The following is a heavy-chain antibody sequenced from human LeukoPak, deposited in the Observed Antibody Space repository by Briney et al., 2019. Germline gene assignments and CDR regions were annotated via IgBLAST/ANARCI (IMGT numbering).Heavy chain of an antibody. V-gene: IGHV1-2*02. CDR1: GYTFTGYY. CDR2: INPNSGGT. CDR3: ARDEWGTPYYYDSSGHSP. Sequence: ASVKVSCKASGYTFTGYYMHWVRQAPGQGLEWMGWINPNSGGTNYAQKFQGRVTMTRATSISTAYMELSRLRSDDTAVYYCARDEWGTPYYYDSSGHSPWGQGTLVTVSS. D-gene: IGHD3-22*01. J-gene: IGHJ5*02.